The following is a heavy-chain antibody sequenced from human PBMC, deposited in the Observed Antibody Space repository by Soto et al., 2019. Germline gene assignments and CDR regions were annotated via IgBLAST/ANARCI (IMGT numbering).Heavy chain of an antibody. V-gene: IGHV3-73*02. CDR2: IRSKANSYAT. Sequence: EVQLVESGGGLVQPGGSLKLSCAASGFTFSGSAMHWVRQASGKGLEWVGRIRSKANSYATAYAASVKGRFTISRDDSKTTAYLQMNSLKTEDTAVYYCTRSTDIVVVVAATRTEKANWFDPWGQGTLVTVSS. CDR3: TRSTDIVVVVAATRTEKANWFDP. D-gene: IGHD2-15*01. J-gene: IGHJ5*02. CDR1: GFTFSGSA.